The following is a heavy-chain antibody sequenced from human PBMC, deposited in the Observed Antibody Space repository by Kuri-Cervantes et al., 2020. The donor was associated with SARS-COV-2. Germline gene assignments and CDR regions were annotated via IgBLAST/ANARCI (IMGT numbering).Heavy chain of an antibody. Sequence: ASVKVSCKASGYTFTGYYMHWVRQAPGQGLEWMGRINPNSGGTNYAQKFQGRVTMTRDTSISTAYMELSRLRSDDTAVYYCARDADSSSWYPGAFDIRGQGTMVTVSS. CDR1: GYTFTGYY. CDR2: INPNSGGT. D-gene: IGHD6-13*01. CDR3: ARDADSSSWYPGAFDI. V-gene: IGHV1-2*06. J-gene: IGHJ3*02.